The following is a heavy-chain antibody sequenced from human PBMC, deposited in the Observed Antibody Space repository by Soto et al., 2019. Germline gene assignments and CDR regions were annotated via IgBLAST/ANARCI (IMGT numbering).Heavy chain of an antibody. D-gene: IGHD6-19*01. Sequence: SETLPLTCTVSGGSISSSYWSWILQPAGKGLEWIGRIYGSGSTNYKPSLKSRVTMSVDTSKSQFSLKVSSVTAADTAVYYCARDLVGYSSDWFNWFDPWRQGTLVTVSS. CDR2: IYGSGST. V-gene: IGHV4-4*07. CDR3: ARDLVGYSSDWFNWFDP. J-gene: IGHJ5*02. CDR1: GGSISSSY.